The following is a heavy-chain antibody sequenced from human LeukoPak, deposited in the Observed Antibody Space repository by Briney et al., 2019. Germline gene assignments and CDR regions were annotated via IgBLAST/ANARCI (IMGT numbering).Heavy chain of an antibody. CDR2: ISSSSSYI. CDR3: ATVDDLDAFGI. V-gene: IGHV3-21*01. Sequence: PGGSLRLSCAASGFTFSSYSMNWVRQAPGKGLEWVSSISSSSSYIYYADSVKGRFAISRDNSKNTLYLQINSLRPEDAALYFCATVDDLDAFGIWGQGTLVTVSS. D-gene: IGHD2-2*03. J-gene: IGHJ3*02. CDR1: GFTFSSYS.